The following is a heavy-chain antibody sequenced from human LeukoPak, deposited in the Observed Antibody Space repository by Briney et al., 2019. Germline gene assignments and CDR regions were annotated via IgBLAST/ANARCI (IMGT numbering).Heavy chain of an antibody. CDR2: ISPNSGGT. Sequence: GASVKVSCKASGFTFSGYYMHWVRQAPGQGLEWMAWISPNSGGTNYVQKIQGRVTVTRDTSISTDYMEISGLTSDDTALYYCAREPSGSGGYDYWGQGTLVTVSS. J-gene: IGHJ4*02. D-gene: IGHD3-10*01. CDR1: GFTFSGYY. V-gene: IGHV1-2*02. CDR3: AREPSGSGGYDY.